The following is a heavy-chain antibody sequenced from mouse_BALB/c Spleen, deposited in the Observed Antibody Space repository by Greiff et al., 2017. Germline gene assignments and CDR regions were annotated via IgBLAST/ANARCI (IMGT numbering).Heavy chain of an antibody. Sequence: EVKLQESGPGLVKPSQSLSLTCSVTGYSITSGYYWNWIRQFPGNKLEWMGYISYDGSNNYNPSLKNRISITRDTSKNQFFLKLNSVTTEDTATYYCKREGILDDYDKYFEVWGAGTTVTVSA. CDR2: ISYDGSN. CDR3: KREGILDDYDKYFEV. J-gene: IGHJ1*01. V-gene: IGHV3-6*02. CDR1: GYSITSGYY. D-gene: IGHD2-4*01.